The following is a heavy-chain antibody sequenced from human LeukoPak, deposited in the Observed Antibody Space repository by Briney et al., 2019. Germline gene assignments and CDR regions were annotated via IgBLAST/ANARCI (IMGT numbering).Heavy chain of an antibody. CDR2: IWYVGSNK. CDR1: GFTFSSYG. V-gene: IGHV3-33*01. CDR3: ARDPGDYYGSGSSDAFDI. D-gene: IGHD3-10*01. J-gene: IGHJ3*02. Sequence: GGSLRLSCAASGFTFSSYGMHWVRQAPGKGLEWVAVIWYVGSNKYYADSVKGRFTISRDNSKNTLYLQMNSLRAEDTAVYYCARDPGDYYGSGSSDAFDIWGQGTMVTVSS.